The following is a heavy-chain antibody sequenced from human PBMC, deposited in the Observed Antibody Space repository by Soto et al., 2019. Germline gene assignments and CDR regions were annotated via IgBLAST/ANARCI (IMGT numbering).Heavy chain of an antibody. D-gene: IGHD3-22*01. CDR3: TGDYYDSSGYGPVGAFDI. CDR1: GLTLSGSA. J-gene: IGHJ3*02. V-gene: IGHV3-73*01. Sequence: GFLRLSFAASGLTLSGSAMDWVRQASGKGLEWVGRIRSKANSYATAYAASVKGRFTISRDDSKNTAYLQMNSLKTEDTAVYYCTGDYYDSSGYGPVGAFDIWGQGTMVTVPS. CDR2: IRSKANSYAT.